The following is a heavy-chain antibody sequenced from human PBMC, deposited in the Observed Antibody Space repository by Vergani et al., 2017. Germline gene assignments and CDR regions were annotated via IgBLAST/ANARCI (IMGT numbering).Heavy chain of an antibody. CDR3: ARDFSSSAPPYYYYMDV. D-gene: IGHD6-6*01. CDR1: GFTFSSYW. CDR2: IKQDGSEK. Sequence: EVQLVESGGGLVQPGGSLRLSCAASGFTFSSYWMSWVRQAPGKGLEWVANIKQDGSEKYYVDSVKGRFTISRDNAKNSLYLQMNSLRAEDTAVYYCARDFSSSAPPYYYYMDVWGKGTTVTVSS. V-gene: IGHV3-7*01. J-gene: IGHJ6*03.